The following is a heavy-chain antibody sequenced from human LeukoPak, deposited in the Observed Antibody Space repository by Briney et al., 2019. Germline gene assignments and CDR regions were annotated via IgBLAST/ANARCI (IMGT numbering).Heavy chain of an antibody. CDR3: AKTSRRDSTYDSPFDY. Sequence: GGSLRLACSASGFTFITYAMTWVRQAPGKVLERVSAVRCSGTATYYADAVKGRFTISRDHYKNMLYLQMNSLRAEDTAIYYCAKTSRRDSTYDSPFDYWGQGTLVTVSS. J-gene: IGHJ4*02. V-gene: IGHV3-23*01. CDR1: GFTFITYA. CDR2: VRCSGTAT. D-gene: IGHD4-11*01.